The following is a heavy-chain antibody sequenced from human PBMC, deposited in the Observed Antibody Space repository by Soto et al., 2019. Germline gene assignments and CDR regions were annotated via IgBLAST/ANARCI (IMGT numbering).Heavy chain of an antibody. J-gene: IGHJ6*03. D-gene: IGHD4-4*01. V-gene: IGHV1-69*02. CDR2: IIPILGIA. CDR3: ARATVTTLYYYYYCMDV. CDR1: GGTISSYT. Sequence: SVKVSWKASGGTISSYTISWVRQSPGQGLEWMGRIIPILGIANYAQKFQGRVTITADKSTSTAYMELSSLRSEDTTVYYCARATVTTLYYYYYCMDVWGKGTTVTVSS.